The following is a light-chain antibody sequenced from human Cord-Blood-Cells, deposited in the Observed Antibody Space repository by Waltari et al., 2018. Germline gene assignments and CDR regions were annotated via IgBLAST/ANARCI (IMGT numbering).Light chain of an antibody. J-gene: IGLJ2*01. Sequence: QSALTQPPSASGSPGQSVTIPCTGTRTDVGGYNYVSWYQQHPGKAPKLMIYEVSKRPSGVPDRFSGSKSGNTASLTVSGLQAEDEADYYCSSYAGSNNVVFGGGTKLTVL. CDR3: SSYAGSNNVV. CDR1: RTDVGGYNY. V-gene: IGLV2-8*01. CDR2: EVS.